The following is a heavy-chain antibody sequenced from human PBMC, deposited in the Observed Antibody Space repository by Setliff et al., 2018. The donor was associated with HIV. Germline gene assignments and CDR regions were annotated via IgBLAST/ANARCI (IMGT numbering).Heavy chain of an antibody. CDR1: GASISSYY. CDR3: ARDKRAFDI. V-gene: IGHV4-59*01. J-gene: IGHJ3*02. CDR2: IYYSGST. Sequence: PSETLSLTCTVSGASISSYYWSWIRPPPGKGLEWIGFIYYSGSTNYNPSLKSRVTRSVDTSKNQFSLKLTSVTAADTAVYYCARDKRAFDIWGQGTMVTVSS.